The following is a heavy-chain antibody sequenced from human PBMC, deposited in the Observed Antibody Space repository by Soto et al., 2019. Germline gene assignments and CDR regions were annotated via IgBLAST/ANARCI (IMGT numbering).Heavy chain of an antibody. CDR2: MNPNSGNT. D-gene: IGHD3-10*01. CDR1: GYTFKDYD. J-gene: IGHJ2*01. CDR3: ARRMTWSLWCFDL. V-gene: IGHV1-8*01. Sequence: QVQLLQSGAEVKKPGTSVRVSCRASGYTFKDYDINWVRRATGQGLEWMGWMNPNSGNTGYAQKFQGRVTMTRNTSARTAYMELSSLTVEDTALYYCARRMTWSLWCFDLWGSGIQVTVSS.